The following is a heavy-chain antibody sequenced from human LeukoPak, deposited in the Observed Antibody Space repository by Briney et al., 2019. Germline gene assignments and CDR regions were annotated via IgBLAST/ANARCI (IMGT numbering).Heavy chain of an antibody. CDR2: ISSTSSSI. Sequence: GGSLRLSCAASGFTFSAYAMNWVRQAPGEGLEWVSYISSTSSSINYADSVKGRFTISRDNAKNSLYLQMNSLRAEDTAVYYCATAPTRNSGWYFFEPWGQGALVTVSS. CDR3: ATAPTRNSGWYFFEP. J-gene: IGHJ5*02. V-gene: IGHV3-21*01. D-gene: IGHD6-19*01. CDR1: GFTFSAYA.